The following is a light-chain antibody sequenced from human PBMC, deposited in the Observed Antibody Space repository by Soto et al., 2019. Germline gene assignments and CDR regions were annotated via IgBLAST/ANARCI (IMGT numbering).Light chain of an antibody. J-gene: IGKJ1*01. V-gene: IGKV3-20*01. CDR3: QQDGSSPPT. CDR2: GES. Sequence: EIVLTKSPGTLSLSPGERATLSCRASQSVSTNYLAWYQRKPGQAPRLLIYGESSRATGIPDRFSGSGYRTDFARTITRLQPEDFAVYYCQQDGSSPPTFGHGTKVEI. CDR1: QSVSTNY.